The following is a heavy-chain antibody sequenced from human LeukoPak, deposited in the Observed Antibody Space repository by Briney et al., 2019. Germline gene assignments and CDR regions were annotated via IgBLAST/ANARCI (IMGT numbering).Heavy chain of an antibody. CDR3: ARDPRCSSTSCYISYAFDI. Sequence: GGSLRLSCAASGSTFSSYGMHWVRQAPGKGLEWVAVIWYDGSNKYYADSVKGRFTISRDNSKNTLYLQMNSLRAEDTAVYYCARDPRCSSTSCYISYAFDIWGQGTMVTVSS. CDR1: GSTFSSYG. D-gene: IGHD2-2*02. J-gene: IGHJ3*02. V-gene: IGHV3-33*01. CDR2: IWYDGSNK.